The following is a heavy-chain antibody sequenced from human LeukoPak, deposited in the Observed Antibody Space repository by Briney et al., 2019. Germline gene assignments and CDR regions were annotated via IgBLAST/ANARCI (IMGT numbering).Heavy chain of an antibody. CDR1: GYTFTKHW. Sequence: GESLKISCKSSGYTFTKHWIAWVRQMPGKGLEWMGTIYPGDSDTTYNPSFEGQVTMSADTSINTAYLQWNNLKASDTAMYCAKEKGIVGANLAYDLWGQGTMVTVSS. V-gene: IGHV5-51*01. CDR2: IYPGDSDT. D-gene: IGHD1-26*01. CDR3: AKEKGIVGANLAYDL. J-gene: IGHJ3*01.